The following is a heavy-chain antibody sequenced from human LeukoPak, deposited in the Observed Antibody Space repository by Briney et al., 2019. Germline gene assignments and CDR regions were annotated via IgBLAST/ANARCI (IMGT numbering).Heavy chain of an antibody. D-gene: IGHD2/OR15-2a*01. J-gene: IGHJ4*02. Sequence: GGSPRLSCAASGFTFNNYAMNWVRQAPGKGLEWVSAISNTGRSTYYADSVKGRFIISRDNSKNTVFLQINSLRAEDTAVYYCAKGIEYNNSWTFDYWGQGTLVTVSS. CDR2: ISNTGRST. CDR3: AKGIEYNNSWTFDY. CDR1: GFTFNNYA. V-gene: IGHV3-23*01.